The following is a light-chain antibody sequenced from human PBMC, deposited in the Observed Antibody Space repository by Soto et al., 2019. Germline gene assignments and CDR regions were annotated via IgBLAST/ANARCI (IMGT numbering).Light chain of an antibody. Sequence: DIQMTQSPSSLSASVGDRVTITCRASQGISNDLGWFQQKPGKAPKRLIFAASNLESGVPSRFSGSGSGTEITLTISRLQAEDFATYYWLHHYTYPRTFGQGTKLEIK. CDR2: AAS. J-gene: IGKJ2*01. V-gene: IGKV1-17*01. CDR1: QGISND. CDR3: LHHYTYPRT.